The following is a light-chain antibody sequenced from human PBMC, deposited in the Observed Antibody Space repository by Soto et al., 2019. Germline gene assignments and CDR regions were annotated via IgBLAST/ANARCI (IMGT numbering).Light chain of an antibody. CDR2: DAS. Sequence: DIQLTQSPSFLSASVGDRVTITCRASQDISNYLAWYQQKPGKAPKLLIYDASTLQSGVSSRFSGSGSGTEFTLTISSLLPEDFATYHCQQLNSFPFTFGQGTRLEIK. V-gene: IGKV1-9*01. CDR3: QQLNSFPFT. CDR1: QDISNY. J-gene: IGKJ5*01.